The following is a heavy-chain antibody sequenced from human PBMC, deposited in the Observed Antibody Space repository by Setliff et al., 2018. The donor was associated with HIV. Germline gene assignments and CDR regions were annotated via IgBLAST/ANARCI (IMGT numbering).Heavy chain of an antibody. J-gene: IGHJ5*02. CDR1: GGTLSKYA. Sequence: ASVKVSCKASGGTLSKYAIIWVRQAPGQGLEWMGGIIPIFGTANYAQNFQGRVTITADASTSTAYMALSSLRSEDTAVYYCARADPFVTERSHDFGGNSGGWFDPWGQGTLVTVS. D-gene: IGHD4-17*01. CDR3: ARADPFVTERSHDFGGNSGGWFDP. CDR2: IIPIFGTA. V-gene: IGHV1-69*13.